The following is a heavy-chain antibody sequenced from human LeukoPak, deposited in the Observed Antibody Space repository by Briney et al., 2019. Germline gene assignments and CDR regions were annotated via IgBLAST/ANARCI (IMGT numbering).Heavy chain of an antibody. D-gene: IGHD5-24*01. J-gene: IGHJ4*02. CDR1: GFTFSSYA. CDR3: ARDEGDDYNCPDY. Sequence: GGSLRLSCAASGFTFSSYAMHWVRQAPGKGLEWVAVISYDGSNKYYADSVKGRFTISRDNSKNTLYLQMNSLRAEDTAVYYCARDEGDDYNCPDYWGQGTLVTVSS. CDR2: ISYDGSNK. V-gene: IGHV3-30*01.